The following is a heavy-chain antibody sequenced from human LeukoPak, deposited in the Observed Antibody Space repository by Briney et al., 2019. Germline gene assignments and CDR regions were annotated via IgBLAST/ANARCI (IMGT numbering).Heavy chain of an antibody. CDR1: GFTFSSYA. Sequence: PGGSLRLSCAASGFTFSSYAMHWVGQAPGKGLEWVAVISYDGSNKYYADSVKGRFTISRDNSKNTLYLQMNSLRAEDTAVYYCARDIAALIDYWGQGTLVTVSS. CDR2: ISYDGSNK. J-gene: IGHJ4*02. CDR3: ARDIAALIDY. D-gene: IGHD6-13*01. V-gene: IGHV3-30*04.